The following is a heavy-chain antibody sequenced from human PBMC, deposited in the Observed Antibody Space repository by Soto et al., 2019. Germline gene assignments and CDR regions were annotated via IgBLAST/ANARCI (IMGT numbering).Heavy chain of an antibody. Sequence: GGSLRLSCEVSGFTFSSYGMSWVRQAPGKGLEWVANIKQDGSEKYYVDSVKGRFTISRDNAKNSLYLQMNSLRAEDTAVYYCAREYSSSSCADYWGQGTLVTVSS. CDR3: AREYSSSSCADY. D-gene: IGHD6-6*01. J-gene: IGHJ4*02. V-gene: IGHV3-7*01. CDR2: IKQDGSEK. CDR1: GFTFSSYG.